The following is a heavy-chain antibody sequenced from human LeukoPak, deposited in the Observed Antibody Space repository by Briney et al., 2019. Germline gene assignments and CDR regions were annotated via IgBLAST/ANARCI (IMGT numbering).Heavy chain of an antibody. D-gene: IGHD4-17*01. CDR2: ISSSGSTI. V-gene: IGHV3-48*03. J-gene: IGHJ4*02. CDR3: ARERGSTVTNLDY. CDR1: GFTFSSYE. Sequence: GGSLRLSCAASGFTFSSYEMNWVRQAPGKGLEWVSYISSSGSTIYYADSVKGRFTISRDNAKNSLYLQMNSLRAEDTAVYYCARERGSTVTNLDYWGQGTLVTVSS.